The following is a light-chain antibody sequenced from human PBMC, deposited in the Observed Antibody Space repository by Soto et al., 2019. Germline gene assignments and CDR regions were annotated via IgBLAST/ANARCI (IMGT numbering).Light chain of an antibody. CDR1: SSDVGLYDF. CDR2: EVS. CDR3: SSYTGSSTLV. Sequence: QSVLTQPASVSGSPGQSITISCTGASSDVGLYDFVSWYQQHPGKAPKLLIYEVSNRPSGVSNRFSGSKSGNTASLTISGLQAEDEADYYCSSYTGSSTLVFGTGTKLTVL. J-gene: IGLJ1*01. V-gene: IGLV2-14*01.